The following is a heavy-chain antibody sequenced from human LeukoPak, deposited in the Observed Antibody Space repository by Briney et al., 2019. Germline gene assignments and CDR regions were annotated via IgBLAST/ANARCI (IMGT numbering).Heavy chain of an antibody. D-gene: IGHD3-9*01. CDR1: GYTFSGHY. CDR3: ARGRSDILTGYYNRFDP. Sequence: ASVKVSCKASGYTFSGHYIHWVRQAPGQGLEWMGRVNPNSGGTNYAQRFQGRVTMTRNTSISTAYMELSSLRSEDTAVYYCARGRSDILTGYYNRFDPWGQGTLVTVSS. V-gene: IGHV1-2*02. CDR2: VNPNSGGT. J-gene: IGHJ5*02.